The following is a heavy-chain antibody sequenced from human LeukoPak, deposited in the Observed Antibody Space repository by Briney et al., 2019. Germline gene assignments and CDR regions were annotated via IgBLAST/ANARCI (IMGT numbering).Heavy chain of an antibody. CDR3: VRSAFHAGSGNYYDY. CDR2: IWYDGSTK. Sequence: GRSLRLSCAASGFSFKDTGMHWVRQAPGKGPEWLTIIWYDGSTKYYADSVKGRFTISRDNAENTLYLQMNSLRVEDTAVYYCVRSAFHAGSGNYYDYWGQGTLVTVSS. J-gene: IGHJ4*02. CDR1: GFSFKDTG. D-gene: IGHD3-22*01. V-gene: IGHV3-33*03.